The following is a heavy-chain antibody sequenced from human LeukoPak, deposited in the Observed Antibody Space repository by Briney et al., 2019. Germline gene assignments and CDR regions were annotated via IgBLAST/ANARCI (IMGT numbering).Heavy chain of an antibody. Sequence: GGSLRLSCAASGFTFSSYAMSWARQAPGKGLEWVSTISSAGGIPTYYADSVKGRFTISRDNSKNTVYLQMNNLRAEDTAVYYYAKLPHSRGGSYSDYWGQGTLVTVSS. CDR3: AKLPHSRGGSYSDY. CDR1: GFTFSSYA. D-gene: IGHD3-10*01. CDR2: ISSAGGIPT. J-gene: IGHJ4*02. V-gene: IGHV3-23*01.